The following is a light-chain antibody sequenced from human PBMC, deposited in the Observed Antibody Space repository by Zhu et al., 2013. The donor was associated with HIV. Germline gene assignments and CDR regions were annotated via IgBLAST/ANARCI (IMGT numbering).Light chain of an antibody. Sequence: QTVVTQEPSLSVSPGGTVTLTCGLNSGTVSANHYPSWYQQTPGQAPRTLIYSTNTRSSGVPXRFSGSILGNKAALTITGAQADDESDYYCVLYMGSGISVFGTGTKVT. CDR2: STN. CDR3: VLYMGSGISV. J-gene: IGLJ1*01. CDR1: SGTVSANHY. V-gene: IGLV8-61*01.